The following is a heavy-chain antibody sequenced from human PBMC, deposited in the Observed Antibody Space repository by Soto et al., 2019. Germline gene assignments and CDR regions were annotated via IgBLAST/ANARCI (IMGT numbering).Heavy chain of an antibody. J-gene: IGHJ6*02. Sequence: QVQLVESGGGVVQPGRSLRLSCAASGFTFSSYAMHWVRQAPGKGLEWVAVISYDGSNKYYADSVKGRFTISRDNSKNPLYLHMNSLRADDTAVYYWERAEIRFSWAYGMDVWGQGTTFTVSS. CDR3: ERAEIRFSWAYGMDV. CDR1: GFTFSSYA. CDR2: ISYDGSNK. V-gene: IGHV3-30*14. D-gene: IGHD3-3*01.